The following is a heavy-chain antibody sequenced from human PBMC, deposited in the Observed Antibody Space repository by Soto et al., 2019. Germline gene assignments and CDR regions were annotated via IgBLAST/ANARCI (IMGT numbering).Heavy chain of an antibody. V-gene: IGHV3-48*03. Sequence: GGSLRLSCAASGFTFSSYEMNWVRQAPGKGLEWVSYISSSGSTIYYADSVKGRFTISRDNAKNSLYLQMNSLRAEDTAVYYCAREVVVVAATAFDSWGQGTLVT. J-gene: IGHJ4*02. CDR2: ISSSGSTI. D-gene: IGHD2-15*01. CDR3: AREVVVVAATAFDS. CDR1: GFTFSSYE.